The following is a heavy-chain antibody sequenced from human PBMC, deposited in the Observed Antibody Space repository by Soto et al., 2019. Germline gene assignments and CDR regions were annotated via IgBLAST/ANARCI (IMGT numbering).Heavy chain of an antibody. CDR2: ITADGGT. D-gene: IGHD2-15*01. Sequence: EVQVLESGGGLVQPGGSLRLSCEGSGFTVSSHAMTWIRQAPGKGPEWVSTITADGGTYYADSVKGRFAMSRDTSESTVYLQMKSVGADDTGAYYCAPHVSCSGGSCQYDAFAIRGQGTMVTVSS. CDR1: GFTVSSHA. V-gene: IGHV3-23*01. CDR3: APHVSCSGGSCQYDAFAI. J-gene: IGHJ3*02.